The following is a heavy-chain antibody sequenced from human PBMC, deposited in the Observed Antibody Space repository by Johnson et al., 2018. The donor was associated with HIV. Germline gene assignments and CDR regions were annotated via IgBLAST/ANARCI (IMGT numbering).Heavy chain of an antibody. D-gene: IGHD3-16*01. Sequence: QVQLVESGGGVVQPGRSLRLSCVASGFTFSTYAMHWVRQAPGKGLEWVTHVGHDGGIYPYAESVKGRFTISRDNAKTSLSLERNNLRPEDTAIYYCARERVVQGDPDAFDIWGQGTMVTVSS. CDR1: GFTFSTYA. V-gene: IGHV3-30-3*01. J-gene: IGHJ3*02. CDR3: ARERVVQGDPDAFDI. CDR2: VGHDGGIY.